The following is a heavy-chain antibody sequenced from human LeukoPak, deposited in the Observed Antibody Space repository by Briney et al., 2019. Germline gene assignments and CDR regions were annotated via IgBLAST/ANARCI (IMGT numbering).Heavy chain of an antibody. Sequence: PSETLSLTCTVSGGSISSYYWSWIRQPPGKGLEWIGYIYYSGSTNYNPSLKSRVTISVDTSKNQFSLKLSSVSAADTAVYYCATWTTVRRRTNWYFDLWGRGTLVTVSS. CDR3: ATWTTVRRRTNWYFDL. V-gene: IGHV4-59*01. CDR1: GGSISSYY. D-gene: IGHD4-17*01. CDR2: IYYSGST. J-gene: IGHJ2*01.